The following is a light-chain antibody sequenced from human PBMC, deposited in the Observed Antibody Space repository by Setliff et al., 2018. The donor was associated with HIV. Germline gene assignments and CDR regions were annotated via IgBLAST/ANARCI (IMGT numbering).Light chain of an antibody. CDR2: EVT. V-gene: IGLV2-23*02. CDR3: CSYAGSGTLYV. Sequence: QSALTQPASVSGSPGQSITISSTGTSSDVGSYKLVSWYQQHPGKAPKVMIYEVTKRPSGVSNRFSGSKSANTASLTISGLQAEDEADYYCCSYAGSGTLYVFGTGTKVT. CDR1: SSDVGSYKL. J-gene: IGLJ1*01.